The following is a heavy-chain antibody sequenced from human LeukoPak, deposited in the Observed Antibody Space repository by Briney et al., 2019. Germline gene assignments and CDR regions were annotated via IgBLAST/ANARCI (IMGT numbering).Heavy chain of an antibody. Sequence: GASVKVSCKASGYTFTGYYMHWVRQAPGQGLEWMGWINPNSGGTNYAQKFQGRVTMTEDTSTDTAYMELSSLRSEDTAVYYCATVMAVAAYNFDYWGQGTLVTVSS. J-gene: IGHJ4*02. D-gene: IGHD6-19*01. CDR2: INPNSGGT. CDR3: ATVMAVAAYNFDY. CDR1: GYTFTGYY. V-gene: IGHV1-2*02.